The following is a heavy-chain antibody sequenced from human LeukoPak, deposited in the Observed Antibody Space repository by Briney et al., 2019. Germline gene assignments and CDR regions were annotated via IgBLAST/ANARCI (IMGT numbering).Heavy chain of an antibody. D-gene: IGHD5-12*01. V-gene: IGHV5-51*01. CDR2: IYPGDSDT. J-gene: IGHJ4*02. CDR3: ARRGSGYDFHFDF. Sequence: GESLKISCKGSGYSFSNYWIGWVRQMPGKGLEWMGIIYPGDSDTKYSPSFQGQFTMSVDTSINTAYLQWSSLKASDSAIYYCARRGSGYDFHFDFWGQGTVVTVSS. CDR1: GYSFSNYW.